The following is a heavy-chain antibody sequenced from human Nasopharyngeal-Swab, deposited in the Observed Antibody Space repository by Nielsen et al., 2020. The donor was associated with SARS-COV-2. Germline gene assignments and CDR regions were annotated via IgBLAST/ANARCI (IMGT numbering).Heavy chain of an antibody. CDR1: GAPFIDYY. V-gene: IGHV3-21*01. CDR3: ARDGDYGDYADFDY. D-gene: IGHD4-17*01. Sequence: ETLSLTCAVDGAPFIDYYWTWLRQSPGKGLEWVSSISSSSAYIYYAGSVKGRFTVSRDNAKYSLYLQMNSLRAEDTAVYYCARDGDYGDYADFDYWGQGTLVAVSS. CDR2: ISSSSAYI. J-gene: IGHJ4*02.